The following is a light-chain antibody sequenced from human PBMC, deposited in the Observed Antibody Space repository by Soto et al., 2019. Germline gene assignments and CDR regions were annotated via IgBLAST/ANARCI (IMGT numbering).Light chain of an antibody. CDR1: QSISRNS. J-gene: IGKJ2*01. CDR3: QQYGSSPNT. Sequence: EIVLTQSPGTLSLSPGERATFSCRASQSISRNSLAWYQQKPGQAPRLLIYGASSRATDIPDRFSGSGSGTDFTLTISRLEPEDFAVYYCQQYGSSPNTFGQGTKLEIK. V-gene: IGKV3-20*01. CDR2: GAS.